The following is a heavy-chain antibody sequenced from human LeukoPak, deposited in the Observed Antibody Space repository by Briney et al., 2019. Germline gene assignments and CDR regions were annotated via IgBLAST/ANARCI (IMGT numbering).Heavy chain of an antibody. V-gene: IGHV3-30*18. CDR3: AKGFDSSGAEY. D-gene: IGHD6-19*01. Sequence: GSLRLSCAASGFSFSSYGMHWVRQAPGKGLEWVAVILEDESKKYNADSVNGRFTISRENSKNTLYLQMNSLRAEDTAMYYCAKGFDSSGAEYWGRGTLVTVSS. CDR2: ILEDESKK. J-gene: IGHJ4*02. CDR1: GFSFSSYG.